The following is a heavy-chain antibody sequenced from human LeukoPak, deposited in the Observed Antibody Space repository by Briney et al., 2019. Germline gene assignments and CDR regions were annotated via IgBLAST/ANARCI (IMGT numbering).Heavy chain of an antibody. J-gene: IGHJ5*02. CDR1: GFTFSSYT. D-gene: IGHD1-26*01. CDR3: ARGRWEVRFDP. Sequence: SGGSLRLSCAASGFTFSSYTMNWVRQPPGKGLEWIGEISRIGSTNYNPSLESRVTISVDTSKNQFSLKLSSVTAADTAVYYCARGRWEVRFDPWGQGTLVTVSS. CDR2: ISRIGST. V-gene: IGHV4-34*01.